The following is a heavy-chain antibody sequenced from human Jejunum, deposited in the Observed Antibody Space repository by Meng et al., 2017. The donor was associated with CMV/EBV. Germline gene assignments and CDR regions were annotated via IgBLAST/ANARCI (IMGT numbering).Heavy chain of an antibody. Sequence: FTVSRNYMGWVRQAPGRGLEWVSVIYSGGTTYYADSVKGRFTISRDNSKNTLHLQMNSLRVEDTAVYYCARDSGADSVATGDFDYWGQGTLVTVSS. CDR2: IYSGGTT. CDR1: FTVSRNY. CDR3: ARDSGADSVATGDFDY. J-gene: IGHJ4*02. D-gene: IGHD5-12*01. V-gene: IGHV3-66*02.